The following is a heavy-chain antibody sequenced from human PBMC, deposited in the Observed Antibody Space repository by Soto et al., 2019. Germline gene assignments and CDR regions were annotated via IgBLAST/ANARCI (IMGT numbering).Heavy chain of an antibody. CDR2: ISSSSSYI. D-gene: IGHD6-13*01. CDR1: GFTFSSYS. V-gene: IGHV3-21*01. Sequence: GSLRLSCAASGFTFSSYSMNWVRQAPGKGLEWVSSISSSSSYIYYADSVKGRFTISRDNAKNSLYLQMNSLRAEDTAVYYCARESAGPYYFDYWGQGTLVTVSS. J-gene: IGHJ4*02. CDR3: ARESAGPYYFDY.